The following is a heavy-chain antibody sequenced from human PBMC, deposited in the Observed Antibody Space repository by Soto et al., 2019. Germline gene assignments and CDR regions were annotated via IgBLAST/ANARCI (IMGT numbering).Heavy chain of an antibody. D-gene: IGHD3-3*01. CDR3: ARVTTYYDFWSGYGRPYGMDV. CDR1: GGSFSGYY. CDR2: INHSGST. J-gene: IGHJ6*02. Sequence: SETLSLTCAVYGGSFSGYYWSWIRQPPGKGLEWIGEINHSGSTNYNPSLKSRVTISVDTSKNQFSLKLSSVTAADTAVYYCARVTTYYDFWSGYGRPYGMDVWGQGTTVTVSS. V-gene: IGHV4-34*01.